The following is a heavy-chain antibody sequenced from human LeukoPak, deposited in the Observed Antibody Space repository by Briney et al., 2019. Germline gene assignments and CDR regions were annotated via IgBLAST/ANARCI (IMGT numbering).Heavy chain of an antibody. Sequence: ETLSLTCAVYGGSFSGYYWSWIRQPPGKGLEWVANIKQDGSEKYYVDSVKGRFTISRDNAKNSLYLQMNSLRAEDTAVYYCARNHPYSSSWLRAFVYWGQGTLVTVSS. V-gene: IGHV3-7*01. CDR2: IKQDGSEK. CDR3: ARNHPYSSSWLRAFVY. D-gene: IGHD6-13*01. J-gene: IGHJ4*02. CDR1: GGSFSGYY.